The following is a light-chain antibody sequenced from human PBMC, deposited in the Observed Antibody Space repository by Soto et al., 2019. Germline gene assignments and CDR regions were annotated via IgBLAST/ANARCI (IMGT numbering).Light chain of an antibody. CDR3: QQYNNWPPYT. CDR1: QSVSSN. CDR2: DAS. V-gene: IGKV3-15*01. Sequence: EIVMTQSPATLSVSPGERATLSCRASQSVSSNLAWYQQKPGQAPRLLIYDASTRATGIPARFSGSGSGTEFTLTISSLQSEDFAVYHCQQYNNWPPYTFGQGTKLEIK. J-gene: IGKJ2*01.